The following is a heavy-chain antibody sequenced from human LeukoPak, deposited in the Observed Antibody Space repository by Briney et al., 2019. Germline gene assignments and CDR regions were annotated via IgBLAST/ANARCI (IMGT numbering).Heavy chain of an antibody. J-gene: IGHJ6*03. Sequence: PGGSLRLSCAASGFTFSNYWMSWVRQAPGKGLEWVANIKLDGSEKYYVDSVKGRFTISRDNAKNSLYLQMNSLRAEDTAVYYCARVTRTYMDVWGKGTTVTVSS. CDR1: GFTFSNYW. V-gene: IGHV3-7*01. CDR2: IKLDGSEK. CDR3: ARVTRTYMDV.